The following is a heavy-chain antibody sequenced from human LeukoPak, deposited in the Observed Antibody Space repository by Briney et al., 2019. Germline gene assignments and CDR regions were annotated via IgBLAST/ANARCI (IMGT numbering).Heavy chain of an antibody. V-gene: IGHV3-23*01. CDR1: GFPFSRYT. Sequence: PGGSLRLSCAASGFPFSRYTMSWVRQTSGKGLECVSLIGDSGSSTYYADSVKGRFTISRDNANNTLYLQMNSLRAEDTGVYYCAKEYYDSHGYYYKEFFQHWGQGTLVTVSS. CDR2: IGDSGSST. J-gene: IGHJ1*01. CDR3: AKEYYDSHGYYYKEFFQH. D-gene: IGHD3-22*01.